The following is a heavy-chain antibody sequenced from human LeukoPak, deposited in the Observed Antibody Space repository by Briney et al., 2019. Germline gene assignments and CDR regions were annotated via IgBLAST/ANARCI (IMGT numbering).Heavy chain of an antibody. CDR3: ARVRDSSGWYGGDY. J-gene: IGHJ4*02. CDR1: GGSISSYY. V-gene: IGHV4-59*01. CDR2: IYNIGTT. D-gene: IGHD6-19*01. Sequence: PSETLSLTCTVSGGSISSYYWSWIRQPPGKGLERIGHIYNIGTTNYNPSLKSRVTISVDTSKNPYSLKLSSVTAADTAVYYCARVRDSSGWYGGDYWGQGTLVTVSS.